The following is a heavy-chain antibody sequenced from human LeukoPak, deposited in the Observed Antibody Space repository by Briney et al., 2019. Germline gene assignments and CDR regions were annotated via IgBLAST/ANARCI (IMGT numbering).Heavy chain of an antibody. V-gene: IGHV1-18*01. J-gene: IGHJ4*02. Sequence: ASVKLSCKASGYTFTSYGISWVRQAPGQGLEWRGWISASNGNTNYAQKLQGRVTMTTDTSTRTAYMELRSLRSDDTAVYYCGREGYYDSSGYYYEPYYFDYWGQGTLVTVSS. CDR3: GREGYYDSSGYYYEPYYFDY. CDR1: GYTFTSYG. D-gene: IGHD3-22*01. CDR2: ISASNGNT.